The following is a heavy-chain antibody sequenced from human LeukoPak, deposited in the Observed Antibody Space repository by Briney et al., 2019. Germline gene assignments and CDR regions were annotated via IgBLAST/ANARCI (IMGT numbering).Heavy chain of an antibody. D-gene: IGHD3-10*01. V-gene: IGHV4-4*07. CDR2: IYSSGST. J-gene: IGHJ4*02. Sequence: SETLSLTCTVSSGFVSSYYWSWIRQPAGKGLGWIGRIYSSGSTTYNPSLKSRVTMSVDTSKSQFSLKLNSVTAADTAVYYCARDSGFFASWGQGTLVTVSA. CDR3: ARDSGFFAS. CDR1: SGFVSSYY.